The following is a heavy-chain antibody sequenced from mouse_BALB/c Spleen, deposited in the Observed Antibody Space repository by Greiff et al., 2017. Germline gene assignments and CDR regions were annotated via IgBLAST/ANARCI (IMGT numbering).Heavy chain of an antibody. CDR2: IYPGGGYT. J-gene: IGHJ2*01. D-gene: IGHD1-1*01. Sequence: VQLQQSGAELVRPGTSVKISCKASGYTFTNYWLGWVKQRPGHGLEWIGDIYPGGGYTNYNEKFKGKATLTADTSSSTAYMQLSSLTSEDSAVYFCARSLFITTVGDYWGQGTTLTVSS. CDR1: GYTFTNYW. CDR3: ARSLFITTVGDY. V-gene: IGHV1-63*02.